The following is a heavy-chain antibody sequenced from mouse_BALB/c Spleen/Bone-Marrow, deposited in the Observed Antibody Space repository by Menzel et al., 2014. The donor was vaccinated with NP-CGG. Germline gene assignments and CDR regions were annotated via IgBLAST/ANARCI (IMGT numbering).Heavy chain of an antibody. V-gene: IGHV5-17*02. D-gene: IGHD4-1*01. J-gene: IGHJ1*01. CDR1: GFTFSSFG. CDR3: ARSWEYFDV. CDR2: ISSGSSTI. Sequence: VHLVESGGGLVQPGGSRKLSCAASGFTFSSFGMHWVRQAPEKGLEWVAYISSGSSTIYYADTVKGRFTISRDNPKNTLFLQMTSLRSEDTAMYYCARSWEYFDVWGAGTTVTVSS.